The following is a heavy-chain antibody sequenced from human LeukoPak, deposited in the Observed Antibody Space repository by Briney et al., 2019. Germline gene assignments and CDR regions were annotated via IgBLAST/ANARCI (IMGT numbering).Heavy chain of an antibody. CDR3: ARRDYYGSGSQT. CDR1: GYTFTSYD. J-gene: IGHJ5*02. V-gene: IGHV1-8*01. D-gene: IGHD3-10*01. Sequence: ASVKVSCKASGYTFTSYDINWVRQATGQGLEWMGWMNPNSGNTGHAQKFQGRVTMTRNTSISTAYMELSSLRSEDTAVYYCARRDYYGSGSQTWGQGTLVTVSS. CDR2: MNPNSGNT.